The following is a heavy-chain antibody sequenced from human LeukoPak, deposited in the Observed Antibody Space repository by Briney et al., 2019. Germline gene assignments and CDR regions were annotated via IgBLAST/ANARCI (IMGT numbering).Heavy chain of an antibody. CDR3: ARASRTYSSSWGDY. J-gene: IGHJ4*02. D-gene: IGHD6-13*01. CDR1: GGTFSSYA. V-gene: IGHV1-69*04. CDR2: IIPILGIA. Sequence: SVKVSCKASGGTFSSYAISWVRQAPGQGLEWMGRIIPILGIANYAQKFQGRVTITADKSTSTAYMELSSLRSDDTAVYYCARASRTYSSSWGDYWGQGTLVTVSS.